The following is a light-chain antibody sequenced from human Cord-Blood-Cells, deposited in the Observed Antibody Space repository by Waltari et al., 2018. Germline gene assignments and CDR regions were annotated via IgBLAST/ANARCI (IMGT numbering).Light chain of an antibody. CDR3: QVWNSSSDHVV. Sequence: SYVLTQPPSVSVAPGKTARNNRGGNKIGSKSEHWYQQKPGQAHVQCIYYDSERPSGIPERFSGSDSGNTTTLTISRVGAGDEADYYCQVWNSSSDHVVFGGGTKLTVL. CDR1: KIGSKS. CDR2: YDS. J-gene: IGLJ2*01. V-gene: IGLV3-21*01.